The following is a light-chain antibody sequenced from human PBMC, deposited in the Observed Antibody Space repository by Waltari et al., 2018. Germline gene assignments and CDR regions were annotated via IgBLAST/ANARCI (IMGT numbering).Light chain of an antibody. CDR1: QSLGSS. V-gene: IGKV1-5*03. J-gene: IGKJ1*01. CDR2: KAS. Sequence: DIQMTQSTSTLSASVGDRVTITCRASQSLGSSLAWYQQKPGKAPKLLIYKASSLQTGVPSRFSGSGSGTEFTLTISSLQPDDSATYSCQQSDSYPVTFGQGTKLEI. CDR3: QQSDSYPVT.